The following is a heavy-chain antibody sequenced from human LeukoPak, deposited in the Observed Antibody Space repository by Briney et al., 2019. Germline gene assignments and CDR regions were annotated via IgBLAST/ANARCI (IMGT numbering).Heavy chain of an antibody. D-gene: IGHD3-22*01. CDR1: GGTFSSYA. CDR3: ARGGDYYDSSGYPDFDY. V-gene: IGHV1-69*13. Sequence: GASVKVSCKASGGTFSSYALSWVRQAPGQGLEWMGVIIPIFGTSKYAQKFQGRVTITADESTSTAYMELSRLRSDDTAVYYCARGGDYYDSSGYPDFDYWGQGTLVTVSS. CDR2: IIPIFGTS. J-gene: IGHJ4*02.